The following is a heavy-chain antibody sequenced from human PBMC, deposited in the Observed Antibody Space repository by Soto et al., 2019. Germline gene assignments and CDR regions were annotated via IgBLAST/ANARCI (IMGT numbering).Heavy chain of an antibody. D-gene: IGHD2-15*01. Sequence: LRLSCAASGFTFANYAMAWVRQAPGKGLEWVSLITGSTFDTKTADSVKGRFIVSRDNSRNTLYLQMNSLRPEDTAVYYCTKRLPHYFDDWGQGTLVTVSS. V-gene: IGHV3-23*01. CDR3: TKRLPHYFDD. J-gene: IGHJ4*02. CDR1: GFTFANYA. CDR2: ITGSTFDT.